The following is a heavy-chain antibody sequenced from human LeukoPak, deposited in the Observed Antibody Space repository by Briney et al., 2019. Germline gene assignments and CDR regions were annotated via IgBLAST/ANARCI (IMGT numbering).Heavy chain of an antibody. J-gene: IGHJ5*01. D-gene: IGHD3-10*01. V-gene: IGHV3-11*04. CDR1: GFTFSDYY. Sequence: GGSLRLSCAASGFTFSDYYMSWIRQAPRKGLGGVSYISSSCRTKSYPTPVKGRFPISRDNPKNSMYLQMNALRAEDTAVYYCASRGDPPYYPLDSWGHGTLVTVSS. CDR3: ASRGDPPYYPLDS. CDR2: ISSSCRTK.